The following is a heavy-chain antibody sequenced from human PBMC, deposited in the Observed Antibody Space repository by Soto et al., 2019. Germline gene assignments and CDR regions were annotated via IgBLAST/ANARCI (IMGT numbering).Heavy chain of an antibody. J-gene: IGHJ4*02. CDR2: INVTTGTT. V-gene: IGHV3-23*01. CDR1: GFTFANYV. Sequence: GGSLRLSCSASGFTFANYVMTWVRLAPGKGLEWVSAINVTTGTTYYADSVKGRFTISRDISKNTLYLQMSSLRADDSALYYCAKGAHYDFWSGYSAFDYWGQGALVTVSS. D-gene: IGHD3-3*01. CDR3: AKGAHYDFWSGYSAFDY.